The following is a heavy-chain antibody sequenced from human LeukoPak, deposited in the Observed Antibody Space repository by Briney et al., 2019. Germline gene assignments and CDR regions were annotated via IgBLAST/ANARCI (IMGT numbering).Heavy chain of an antibody. CDR2: ISYDGSNK. CDR3: AKAKGSGLKYYFDY. V-gene: IGHV3-30-3*01. J-gene: IGHJ4*02. Sequence: GGSLRLPCAASGFTFSSYAMHWVRQAPGKGLEWVAVISYDGSNKYYADSVKGRFTISRDNSKNTLSLQMNGLRAEDTAIYYCAKAKGSGLKYYFDYWGLGTVVTVSS. CDR1: GFTFSSYA. D-gene: IGHD6-19*01.